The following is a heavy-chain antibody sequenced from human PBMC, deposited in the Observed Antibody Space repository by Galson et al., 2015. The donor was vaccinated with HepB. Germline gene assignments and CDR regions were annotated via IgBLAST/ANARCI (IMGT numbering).Heavy chain of an antibody. J-gene: IGHJ4*02. CDR1: GFTFSMYA. D-gene: IGHD1-14*01. CDR2: ISGGGITT. CDR3: ARAPFPLPTEYLDY. Sequence: SLRLSCATSGFTFSMYAMSWVRLTPGKGLERVSHISGGGITTDYADSVKGRFTTSRDNAKNTVYLQMTNLRVEDTAIYFCARAPFPLPTEYLDYWGQGTQVTVAS. V-gene: IGHV3-23*01.